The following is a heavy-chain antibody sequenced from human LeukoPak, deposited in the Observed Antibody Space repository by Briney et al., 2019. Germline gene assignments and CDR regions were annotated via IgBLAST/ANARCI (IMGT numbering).Heavy chain of an antibody. D-gene: IGHD3-10*01. CDR3: ARIIHYHGAFDI. J-gene: IGHJ3*02. CDR1: GFTFSSYW. CDR2: IKQDGSEK. Sequence: GGSLRLSCAASGFTFSSYWMSWVRLAPGKGLEWVANIKQDGSEKYYVDSVKGRFTISRDNARNSLDMQMSSLRVEDTAVYYCARIIHYHGAFDIWGQGTMVTVSS. V-gene: IGHV3-7*04.